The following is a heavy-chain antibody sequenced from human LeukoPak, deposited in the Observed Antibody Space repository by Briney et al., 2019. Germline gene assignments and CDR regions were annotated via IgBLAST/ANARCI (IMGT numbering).Heavy chain of an antibody. D-gene: IGHD2-15*01. CDR3: ASVSGTYYYYYGMDV. J-gene: IGHJ6*02. Sequence: LVKVSCKASGGTFGSYAISWVRQAPGQGLEWMGGIIPIFGTANYAQKFQGRVTITADESTSTAYMELSSLRSEDTAVYYCASVSGTYYYYYGMDVWGQGTTVTVSS. CDR2: IIPIFGTA. V-gene: IGHV1-69*13. CDR1: GGTFGSYA.